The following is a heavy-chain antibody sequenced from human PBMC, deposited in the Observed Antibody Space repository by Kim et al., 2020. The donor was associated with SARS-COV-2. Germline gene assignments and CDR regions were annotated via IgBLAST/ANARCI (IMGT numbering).Heavy chain of an antibody. CDR2: IHYSGST. J-gene: IGHJ6*02. Sequence: SETLSLTCTVSGGSISGYYWTWIRQPPGKGLEWIGYIHYSGSTNYNPSLKSRVTISLDTSKNQFSLKLSSVTAADTAVYYCARLVFTSSWYFAGMDVWGQGTTVTVSS. D-gene: IGHD6-13*01. V-gene: IGHV4-59*08. CDR3: ARLVFTSSWYFAGMDV. CDR1: GGSISGYY.